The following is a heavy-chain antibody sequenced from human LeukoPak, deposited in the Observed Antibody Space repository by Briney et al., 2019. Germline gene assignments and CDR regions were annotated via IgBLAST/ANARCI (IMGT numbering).Heavy chain of an antibody. J-gene: IGHJ4*02. CDR1: GFTFSSYG. CDR3: ARGGYNWNDGFDY. CDR2: IRYDGSNK. Sequence: GGSLRLSCAASGFTFSSYGMPWVRQAPGKGLEWVAFIRYDGSNKYYADSVKGRFTISRDNSKNTLYLQMNSLRAEDTAVYYCARGGYNWNDGFDYWGQGTLVTVSS. D-gene: IGHD1-20*01. V-gene: IGHV3-30*02.